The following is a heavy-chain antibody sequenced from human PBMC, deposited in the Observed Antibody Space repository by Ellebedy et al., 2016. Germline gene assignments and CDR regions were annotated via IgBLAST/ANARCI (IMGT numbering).Heavy chain of an antibody. CDR1: GFTFRSYG. CDR3: AREGARYCRTTTCYDREFYYYSMDV. CDR2: ISYDGSIK. V-gene: IGHV3-30*03. J-gene: IGHJ6*02. Sequence: GGSLRLXXAASGFTFRSYGMYWVRQAPGKGLEWVAVISYDGSIKYYADSVRGRFTISRDNSKDTLSLQMSSLRAEDTALYYCAREGARYCRTTTCYDREFYYYSMDVWGQGTTVAVSS. D-gene: IGHD2-2*01.